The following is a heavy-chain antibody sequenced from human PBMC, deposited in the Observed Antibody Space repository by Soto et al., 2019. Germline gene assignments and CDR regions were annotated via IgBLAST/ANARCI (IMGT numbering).Heavy chain of an antibody. D-gene: IGHD3-22*01. J-gene: IGHJ4*02. Sequence: PGESLKLSCHGPGYILAGYWITWVPQKPGKGLEWMGRIDPSDSQTYYSPSFRGHVTISVTKSITTVFLQWSSLRASDTAMYYCARQIYDSDTGPNFQYYFDSWGQGTTVTVSS. CDR3: ARQIYDSDTGPNFQYYFDS. CDR2: IDPSDSQT. CDR1: GYILAGYW. V-gene: IGHV5-10-1*01.